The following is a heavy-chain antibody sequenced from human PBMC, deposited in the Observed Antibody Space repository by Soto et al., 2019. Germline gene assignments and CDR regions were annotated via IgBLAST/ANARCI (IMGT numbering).Heavy chain of an antibody. CDR1: GGTFSSYA. CDR2: IIPIFGTA. D-gene: IGHD3-3*01. V-gene: IGHV1-69*13. J-gene: IGHJ6*02. Sequence: SVKVSCKASGGTFSSYAISWVRQAPGQGLEWMGGIIPIFGTANYAQKFQGRVTITADESTSTAYMELSSLRSEDTAVYYCAGGRITMFGVARGPTTYYYYGMDVWGQGTTVTVSS. CDR3: AGGRITMFGVARGPTTYYYYGMDV.